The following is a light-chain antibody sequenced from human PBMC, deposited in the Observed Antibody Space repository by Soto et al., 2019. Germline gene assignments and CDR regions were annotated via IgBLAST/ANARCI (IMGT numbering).Light chain of an antibody. V-gene: IGLV2-8*01. Sequence: QSVLTQPPSASGSPGQSVTISCTGTSSDVGRYNYVSWYQQHPGKAPKLMIFEVNRRPSGVPDRFSGSKSGNTASLTVSGLQAADEADYYCSSFAGNSNVFGTGTKLTVL. J-gene: IGLJ1*01. CDR1: SSDVGRYNY. CDR3: SSFAGNSNV. CDR2: EVN.